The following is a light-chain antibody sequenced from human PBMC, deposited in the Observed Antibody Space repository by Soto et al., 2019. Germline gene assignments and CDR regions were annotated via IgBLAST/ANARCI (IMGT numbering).Light chain of an antibody. CDR3: QQYYSFPWT. V-gene: IGKV1-5*03. CDR1: QTISGW. Sequence: DIQMTQSPSTLSGSVGDRVTITCRASQTISGWLAWYQQKPGKAPKLLIYKASTLKSGVPSRFSGSGSGTDFTLTISCLQSEDFATYYCQQYYSFPWTFGQGTKVEIK. CDR2: KAS. J-gene: IGKJ1*01.